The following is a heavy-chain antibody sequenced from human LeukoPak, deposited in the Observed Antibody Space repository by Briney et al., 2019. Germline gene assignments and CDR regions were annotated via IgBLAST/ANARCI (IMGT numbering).Heavy chain of an antibody. CDR1: GFSLSTNGVG. V-gene: IGHV2-5*02. CDR2: FYWDDDK. J-gene: IGHJ4*02. D-gene: IGHD5-18*01. Sequence: SGPTLVNPTQTLTLTCTFSGFSLSTNGVGVGWIRQPPGKALEWLALFYWDDDKRYSPSLKSRLTITKDTSRNQVVLTLANMDPVDTATYYCVHSSRYTGRYYFDYWGQGALVTVSS. CDR3: VHSSRYTGRYYFDY.